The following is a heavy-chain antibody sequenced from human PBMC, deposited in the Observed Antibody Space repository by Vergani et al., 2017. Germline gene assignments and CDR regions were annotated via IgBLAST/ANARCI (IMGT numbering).Heavy chain of an antibody. CDR1: GFTFSSYA. J-gene: IGHJ6*02. D-gene: IGHD2-2*01. Sequence: EVQPLESGGGLVQPGGSLRISCAASGFTFSSYAMSWVRQAPGKGLEWVSAISGRGGSTYYADSVKGRFTISRDNFKNTLYLQVNSLRAEDTAVYYCATEGCTSCLFYYYGMDVWGQGTTVTVSS. CDR2: ISGRGGST. CDR3: ATEGCTSCLFYYYGMDV. V-gene: IGHV3-23*01.